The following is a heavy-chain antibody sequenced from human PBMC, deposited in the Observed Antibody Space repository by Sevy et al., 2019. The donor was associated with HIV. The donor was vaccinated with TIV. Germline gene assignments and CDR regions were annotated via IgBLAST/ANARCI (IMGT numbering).Heavy chain of an antibody. V-gene: IGHV3-48*02. D-gene: IGHD3-22*01. CDR1: GFTFSRYS. Sequence: GGSLRLSCAASGFTFSRYSMNWVRQAPGKGLEWVSYISSSSSTLYYADSVKGRFTISRDNAKNSLYLQMNSLRDEDTAVYYCARTYYYDSSGHDAFDIWGQGTMVTVSS. CDR2: ISSSSSTL. CDR3: ARTYYYDSSGHDAFDI. J-gene: IGHJ3*02.